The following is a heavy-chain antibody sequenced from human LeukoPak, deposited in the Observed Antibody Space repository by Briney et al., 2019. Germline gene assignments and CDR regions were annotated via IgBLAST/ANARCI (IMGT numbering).Heavy chain of an antibody. J-gene: IGHJ3*02. Sequence: GGPLRLSCAASGFTFSSYSMNWVRQAPGKGLEWVSSISSSSSYIYYADSVKGRFTISRDNAKNSLYLQMNSLRAEDTAVYYCATREGWLVYAFDIWGQGTMVTVSS. CDR2: ISSSSSYI. CDR1: GFTFSSYS. D-gene: IGHD6-19*01. V-gene: IGHV3-21*01. CDR3: ATREGWLVYAFDI.